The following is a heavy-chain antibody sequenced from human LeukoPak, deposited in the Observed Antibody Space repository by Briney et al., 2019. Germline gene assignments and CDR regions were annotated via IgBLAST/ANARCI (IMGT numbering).Heavy chain of an antibody. CDR3: ARDFRIAGPGAYYYYYGMDV. V-gene: IGHV4-59*01. J-gene: IGHJ6*02. Sequence: SETLSLTCTVSGGSISSYYWSWIRQPPGKGLEWIGYIYYSGSTNYNPSLKSRVTISVDTSKNQFSLKLSSVTAADTAVYYCARDFRIAGPGAYYYYYGMDVWDQGTTVTVSS. CDR1: GGSISSYY. D-gene: IGHD6-13*01. CDR2: IYYSGST.